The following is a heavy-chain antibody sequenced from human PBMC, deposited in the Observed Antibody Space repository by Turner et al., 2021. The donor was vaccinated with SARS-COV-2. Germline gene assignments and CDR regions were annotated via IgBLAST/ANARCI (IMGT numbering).Heavy chain of an antibody. Sequence: EVQLVESGGGLVQPGGSLRLSCATSGVTFSRYWMHWVRQAPGKVLVWVSHIHSDVSFTSYADSVKGRFTISRDNAKNTLYLQMNSLRAEDTAVYYCARDQRDSVIWSGYGAFDIWGQGTMVTVSS. CDR1: GVTFSRYW. V-gene: IGHV3-74*01. J-gene: IGHJ3*02. CDR2: IHSDVSFT. CDR3: ARDQRDSVIWSGYGAFDI. D-gene: IGHD3-3*01.